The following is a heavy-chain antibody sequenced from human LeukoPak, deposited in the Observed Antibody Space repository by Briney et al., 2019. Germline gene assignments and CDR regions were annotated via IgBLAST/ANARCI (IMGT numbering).Heavy chain of an antibody. CDR3: ARVYPNVIVATIRSYFDY. J-gene: IGHJ4*02. CDR1: GGSISSGGYY. Sequence: SETLSLTCTVSGGSISSGGYYWSWIRQHPGKGLEWIGYIYYSGSTYYNPSLKSRVTISVDTSKNQFSLKLSSVAAADTAVYYCARVYPNVIVATIRSYFDYWGQGTLVTVSS. D-gene: IGHD5-12*01. CDR2: IYYSGST. V-gene: IGHV4-31*03.